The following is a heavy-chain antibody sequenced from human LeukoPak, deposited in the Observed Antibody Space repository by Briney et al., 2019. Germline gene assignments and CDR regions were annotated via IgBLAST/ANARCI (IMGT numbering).Heavy chain of an antibody. J-gene: IGHJ5*02. CDR1: GFTFSRYA. CDR2: ISYDGSNK. V-gene: IGHV3-30-3*01. CDR3: ARDLSQRGFDP. Sequence: GGSLRLSCAASGFTFSRYAMHWVRQAPGKGLEWVAVISYDGSNKYYADSVKGRFTISRDNSKNTLYLQMNSLRAEDTAVYYCARDLSQRGFDPWGQGTLVTVSS.